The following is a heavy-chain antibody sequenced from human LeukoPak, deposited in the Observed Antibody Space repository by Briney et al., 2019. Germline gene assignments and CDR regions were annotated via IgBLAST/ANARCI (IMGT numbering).Heavy chain of an antibody. D-gene: IGHD5-18*01. CDR3: ARPIGYSYGYGY. J-gene: IGHJ4*02. V-gene: IGHV4-39*07. CDR1: GGSISSGSYY. Sequence: SETLSLTCTVSGGSISSGSYYWGWIRQPPGKGLEWIGSIYHSGSTYYNPSLKSRVTISVDTSKNQFSLKLSSVTAADTAVYYCARPIGYSYGYGYWGQGTLVTVSS. CDR2: IYHSGST.